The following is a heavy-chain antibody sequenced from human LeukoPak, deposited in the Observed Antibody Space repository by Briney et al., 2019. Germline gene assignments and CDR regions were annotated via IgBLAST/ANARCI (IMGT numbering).Heavy chain of an antibody. J-gene: IGHJ4*02. CDR2: ISSSSNYI. D-gene: IGHD3-22*01. V-gene: IGHV3-21*01. CDR3: ARLYDSSAYYRRPFDY. CDR1: GFTFSSYS. Sequence: GGSLRLSCAASGFTFSSYSMNWVRQAPGKGLEWVSSISSSSNYIDYADSVKGRFTISRDNAKNSLYLQMNSLRAEDTAVYYCARLYDSSAYYRRPFDYWGQGTLVTVSS.